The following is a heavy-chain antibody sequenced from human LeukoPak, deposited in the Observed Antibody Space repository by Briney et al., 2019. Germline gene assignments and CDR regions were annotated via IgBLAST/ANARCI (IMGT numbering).Heavy chain of an antibody. D-gene: IGHD6-13*01. J-gene: IGHJ4*02. CDR2: ISSSSSTI. CDR1: GFTFSSYS. Sequence: TGGSLRLSCAASGFTFSSYSMNWVRQAPGKGLEWVSYISSSSSTIYYADSAKGRFTISRDNAKNSLYLQMNSLRAEDTAVYYCARAAAGKEYYWGQGTLVTVSS. V-gene: IGHV3-48*01. CDR3: ARAAAGKEYY.